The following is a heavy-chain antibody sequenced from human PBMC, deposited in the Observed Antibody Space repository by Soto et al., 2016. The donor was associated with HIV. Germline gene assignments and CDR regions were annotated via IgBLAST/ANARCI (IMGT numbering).Heavy chain of an antibody. D-gene: IGHD6-6*01. J-gene: IGHJ4*02. CDR2: IKWNGYRT. CDR1: RFNFDEYD. V-gene: IGHV3-20*04. Sequence: EVQLVESGGGVVRPGGPVRLSCASSRFNFDEYDMNWVRQAPGKGLEWVSSIKWNGYRTAYADSVKGRFTISRDNAKNSLYLQMNSLRADDTALYYCARETSNSSYFDYWGQGTLVTVSS. CDR3: ARETSNSSYFDY.